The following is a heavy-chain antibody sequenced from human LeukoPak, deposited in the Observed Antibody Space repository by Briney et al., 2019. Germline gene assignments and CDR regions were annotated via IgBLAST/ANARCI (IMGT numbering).Heavy chain of an antibody. CDR3: ARVSTGFDP. J-gene: IGHJ5*02. CDR2: ISYDGSNK. D-gene: IGHD4-11*01. CDR1: GFTFSSHA. V-gene: IGHV3-30*17. Sequence: PGRSLRLSCAASGFTFSSHAMHWVRQAPGKGLEWVAVISYDGSNKYYADSVKGRFTISRDNSKNTLYLQMNSLRAEDTAVYYCARVSTGFDPWGQGTLVTVPS.